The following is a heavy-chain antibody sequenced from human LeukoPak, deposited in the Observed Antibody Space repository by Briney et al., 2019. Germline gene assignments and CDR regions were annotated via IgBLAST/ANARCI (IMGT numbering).Heavy chain of an antibody. CDR3: AKDAQRGFDYSNSLEY. CDR1: GFTFSHFG. J-gene: IGHJ4*02. V-gene: IGHV3-33*06. D-gene: IGHD4-11*01. Sequence: GGSMRLSCAASGFTFSHFGFHWVRQAPGKGLEWVAVIWCDGTNRYYGDSVKGRFIIQRDDSQKTVYLQMNRLRAEDTAIYYCAKDAQRGFDYSNSLEYWGRGSLVTVSS. CDR2: IWCDGTNR.